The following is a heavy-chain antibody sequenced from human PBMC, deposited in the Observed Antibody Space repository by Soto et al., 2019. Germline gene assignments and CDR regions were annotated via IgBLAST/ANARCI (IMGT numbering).Heavy chain of an antibody. CDR2: IKQDGSEK. V-gene: IGHV3-7*01. J-gene: IGHJ6*03. Sequence: EVQLVESGGGLVQPGGSLRLSCAASGFTFSSYWMSWVRQAPGKGLEWVANIKQDGSEKYYVDYVKGRFTIARDNAKNALYLQINGLRAEDTAVYYCARGRADYYYYMDCWGKGTTVTVSS. CDR3: ARGRADYYYYMDC. CDR1: GFTFSSYW.